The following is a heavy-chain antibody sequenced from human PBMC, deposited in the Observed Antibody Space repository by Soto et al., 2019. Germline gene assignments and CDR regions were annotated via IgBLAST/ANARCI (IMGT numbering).Heavy chain of an antibody. J-gene: IGHJ4*01. CDR1: GGLFSVFS. CDR2: VLPITGST. CDR3: AAIRVRGGPLRFED. V-gene: IGHV1-69*06. D-gene: IGHD5-12*01. Sequence: QVQLVQSGAEVKKPGSSVKVSCKTSGGLFSVFSFNWVRQAPGQGLEWMGGVLPITGSTDYAQKFQGRLTITADRSTSTSYMELSRRTAEDTANYYCAAIRVRGGPLRFEDGGQGTLISVSS.